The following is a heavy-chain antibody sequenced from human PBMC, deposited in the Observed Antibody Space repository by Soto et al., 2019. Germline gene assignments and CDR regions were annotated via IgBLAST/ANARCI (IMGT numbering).Heavy chain of an antibody. CDR2: IWYDGSNK. CDR3: ARDAPTYYYDSSGYYAPRFYYYGMDV. Sequence: GGALRLSWGASGFTLSSYGMHWGRQAPGKGLEWVAVIWYDGSNKYYADSVKGRFTISRDNSKNTLCLEMNSLRAEDTAVYYCARDAPTYYYDSSGYYAPRFYYYGMDVWGQGTTVTVSS. D-gene: IGHD3-22*01. J-gene: IGHJ6*02. CDR1: GFTLSSYG. V-gene: IGHV3-33*01.